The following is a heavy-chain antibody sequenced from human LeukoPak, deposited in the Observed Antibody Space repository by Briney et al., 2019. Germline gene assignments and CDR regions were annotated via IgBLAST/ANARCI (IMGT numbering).Heavy chain of an antibody. J-gene: IGHJ5*02. CDR3: ARVSRGGITASWFDP. CDR1: GFTFGDYG. Sequence: GGSLRLSCEGSGFTFGDYGVGWFRQAPGKGLQWVTSIRSNTYGGSTEYVPSVKGRFTISRDDSNSIAYLQMNSLKAEDTAIYYCARVSRGGITASWFDPWGQGTLVTVSS. CDR2: IRSNTYGGST. D-gene: IGHD6-13*01. V-gene: IGHV3-49*03.